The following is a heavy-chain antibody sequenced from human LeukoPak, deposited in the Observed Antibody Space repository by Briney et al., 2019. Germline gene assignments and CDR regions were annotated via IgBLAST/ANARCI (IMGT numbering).Heavy chain of an antibody. CDR1: GYTFTSYG. CDR2: ISAYNGNT. CDR3: ARVPGSQGRLVSYYYYYMDV. J-gene: IGHJ6*03. V-gene: IGHV1-18*01. D-gene: IGHD1-26*01. Sequence: ASVKVSCKASGYTFTSYGISWVRQAPRQGLEWMGWISAYNGNTNYAQKLQGRVTMTTDTSTSTAYMELRSLRSDDTAVYYCARVPGSQGRLVSYYYYYMDVWGKGTTVTVSS.